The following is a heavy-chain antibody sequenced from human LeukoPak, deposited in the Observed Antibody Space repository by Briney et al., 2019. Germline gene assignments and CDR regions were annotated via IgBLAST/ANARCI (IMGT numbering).Heavy chain of an antibody. CDR1: GITFSNSA. D-gene: IGHD3-10*01. J-gene: IGHJ5*02. CDR2: ISYDGSNT. Sequence: GGSLRLSCAASGITFSNSAMHWVRQAPGKGLEWVAVISYDGSNTYYADSVKGRFTISRDNSKNTLYLQMNSLRLEDAAMYYCAREGVYSWSWVRRDNWFDPWGQGTLVTVSS. CDR3: AREGVYSWSWVRRDNWFDP. V-gene: IGHV3-30-3*01.